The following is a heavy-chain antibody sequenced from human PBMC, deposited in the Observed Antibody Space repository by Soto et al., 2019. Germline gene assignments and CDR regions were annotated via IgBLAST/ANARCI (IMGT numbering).Heavy chain of an antibody. CDR3: AGERLGDPRYYGMDV. Sequence: QVQLVQSGTEVKKPGSSVKVSCKASVGTFSSYAISWVRQAPGQGLEWMGGIIPIFGTANYALKCQGRVTITADESTHTAYMELSSPTSEDTAIYYCAGERLGDPRYYGMDVWCQGTTVTVAS. D-gene: IGHD3-16*01. J-gene: IGHJ6*02. V-gene: IGHV1-69*01. CDR1: VGTFSSYA. CDR2: IIPIFGTA.